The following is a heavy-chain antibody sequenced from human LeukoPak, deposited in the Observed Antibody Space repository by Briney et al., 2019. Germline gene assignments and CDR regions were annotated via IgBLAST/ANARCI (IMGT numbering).Heavy chain of an antibody. V-gene: IGHV4-59*01. Sequence: SETLSLTCTVSGGSITSSFYWSWIRQSPGKGLEWIGYIYYSGSTNYNPSLKSRVTISVDTSKNQFSLKLSSVTAADTAVYYCARVVSRGSGSYYYYYYMDVWGKGTTVIVSS. CDR1: GGSITSSFY. CDR3: ARVVSRGSGSYYYYYYMDV. J-gene: IGHJ6*03. D-gene: IGHD3-10*01. CDR2: IYYSGST.